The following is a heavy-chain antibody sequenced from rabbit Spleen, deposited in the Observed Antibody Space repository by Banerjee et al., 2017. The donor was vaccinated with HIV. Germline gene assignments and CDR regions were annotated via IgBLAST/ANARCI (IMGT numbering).Heavy chain of an antibody. Sequence: QSLGESGGDLVKPGASLTLTCTASGFSFSSDYYFCWVRQAPGKGLEWIGCIYAGSSHSTYYASWAKGRFTISKTSSTTVTLQMTSLTVADTATYFCARDSGVGPYIDGYFNLWGQGTLVTVS. V-gene: IGHV1S40*01. CDR2: IYAGSSHST. D-gene: IGHD3-3*01. CDR3: ARDSGVGPYIDGYFNL. CDR1: GFSFSSDYY. J-gene: IGHJ4*01.